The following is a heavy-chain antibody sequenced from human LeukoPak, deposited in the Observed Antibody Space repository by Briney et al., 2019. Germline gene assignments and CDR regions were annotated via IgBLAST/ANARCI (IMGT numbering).Heavy chain of an antibody. CDR1: GGTFSSYA. V-gene: IGHV1-69*05. Sequence: SVEVSCKASGGTFSSYAISWVRQAPGQGLEWMGGIIPIFGTANYAQKFQGSVTITTDESTSTAYMELSSLRSEDTAVYYCARNFITIFGVVGAFDIWGQGTMVTVSS. J-gene: IGHJ3*02. D-gene: IGHD3-3*01. CDR2: IIPIFGTA. CDR3: ARNFITIFGVVGAFDI.